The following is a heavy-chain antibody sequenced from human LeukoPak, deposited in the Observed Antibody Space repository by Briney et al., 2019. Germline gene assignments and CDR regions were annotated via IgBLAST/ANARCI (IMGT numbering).Heavy chain of an antibody. D-gene: IGHD1-26*01. CDR2: ISGSGGST. CDR1: GFTFSSYA. Sequence: GGSLRLSYAASGFTFSSYAMSWVRQAPGKGLEWVSAISGSGGSTYYADSVKGRFTISRDNSKTTLYLQMNSLRAEDTAVYYCAKDPPGIVGATGEDYWGQGTLVTVSS. J-gene: IGHJ4*02. V-gene: IGHV3-23*01. CDR3: AKDPPGIVGATGEDY.